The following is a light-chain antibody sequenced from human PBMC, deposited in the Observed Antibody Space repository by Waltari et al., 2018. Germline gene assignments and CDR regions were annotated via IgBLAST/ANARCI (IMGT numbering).Light chain of an antibody. CDR2: KVS. J-gene: IGKJ2*01. CDR3: MQGTHWPYT. V-gene: IGKV2-30*01. Sequence: DVVMTQSPLSLPVTLGQPASISCRSSQSLVYSDGNIYLNWLQLRPGQSPRRLINKVSTRDSGVPDRFSGSGSGTDFTLKISRVEAEDVGIYYCMQGTHWPYTFGQGTKLEIK. CDR1: QSLVYSDGNIY.